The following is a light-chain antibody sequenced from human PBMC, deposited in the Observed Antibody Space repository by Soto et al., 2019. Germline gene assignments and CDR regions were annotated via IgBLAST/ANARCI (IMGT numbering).Light chain of an antibody. CDR1: SSNIGGTNN. Sequence: QSVLTQPPSASGTPGQKGFLSCSGSSSNIGGTNNEYWYQHLPGAAPKLLMHSNNLTPSGVPQRISGSKFGTAASLAISGVRSEDEAVYYCASWDDRLGAVIFGGGTKLTVL. CDR3: ASWDDRLGAVI. J-gene: IGLJ2*01. CDR2: SNN. V-gene: IGLV1-47*02.